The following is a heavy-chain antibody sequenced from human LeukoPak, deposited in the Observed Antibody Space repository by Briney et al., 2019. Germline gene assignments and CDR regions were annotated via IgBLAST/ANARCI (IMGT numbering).Heavy chain of an antibody. Sequence: ASVKVSCKASGYTFTSYYIHWVRQAPGQGLEWMGIINPRSSSTTYAQKFQGRVTMTRDTSTSTVYMEVRSLRSEDAAVYYCASVLSGIAVAGSFDPWGQGTLVTVSS. V-gene: IGHV1-46*01. CDR2: INPRSSST. D-gene: IGHD6-19*01. J-gene: IGHJ5*02. CDR1: GYTFTSYY. CDR3: ASVLSGIAVAGSFDP.